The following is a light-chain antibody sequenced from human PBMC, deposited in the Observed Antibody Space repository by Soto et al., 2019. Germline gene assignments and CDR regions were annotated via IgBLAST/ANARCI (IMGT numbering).Light chain of an antibody. CDR1: SSDVGGYNY. CDR2: EVS. Sequence: QSVLTQPPFASGSPGQSVTISCTGTSSDVGGYNYVSWYQQHPGTAPKVIIYEVSRRPSGVPDRFSGSQSGNTASLTVSGLQAEDEAVYYCSSYAGSDNWVFGGGTKVTVL. CDR3: SSYAGSDNWV. V-gene: IGLV2-8*01. J-gene: IGLJ3*02.